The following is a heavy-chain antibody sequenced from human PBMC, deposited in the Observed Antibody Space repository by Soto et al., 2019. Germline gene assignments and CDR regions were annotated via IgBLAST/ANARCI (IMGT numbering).Heavy chain of an antibody. CDR3: AREVGYGDYVFDY. D-gene: IGHD4-17*01. CDR1: GYTFTSYG. V-gene: IGHV1-18*04. CDR2: ISAYNGNT. Sequence: ASVKVSCKASGYTFTSYGISWVRQAPGQGLEWMGWISAYNGNTNYAQKFQGRVTITADESTSTAYMELSSLRSEDTAVYYCAREVGYGDYVFDYWGQGTLVTVSS. J-gene: IGHJ4*02.